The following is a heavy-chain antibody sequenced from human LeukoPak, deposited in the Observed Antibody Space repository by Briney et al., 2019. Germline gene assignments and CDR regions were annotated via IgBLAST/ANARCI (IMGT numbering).Heavy chain of an antibody. CDR1: GGSITGYY. J-gene: IGHJ4*02. CDR3: AREEFLHEIDSSGYFVY. CDR2: AYYRGVG. Sequence: KPSDTLSLTCTVSGGSITGYYWNWLRHPAGQGRECLGRAYYRGVGHYNLSLTSRVTMSVDMSKNQFSLQLTSLTAADTAVYYCAREEFLHEIDSSGYFVYWGQGTLVTVSS. V-gene: IGHV4-4*07. D-gene: IGHD3-22*01.